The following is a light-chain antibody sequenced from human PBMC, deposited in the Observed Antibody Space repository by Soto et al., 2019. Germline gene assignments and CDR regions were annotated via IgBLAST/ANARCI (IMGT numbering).Light chain of an antibody. V-gene: IGLV1-40*01. Sequence: QSVLTQPPSVSGAPGQRVTITCTGSSSNIGAGYDVHWYQQLPGTAPKLLIYGNSNRPSGVPDRFSGSKSGNSASLAITGXXXEDEADXXCQSYDSSRSAYVVFGGGTKVTVL. CDR1: SSNIGAGYD. J-gene: IGLJ2*01. CDR3: QSYDSSRSAYVV. CDR2: GNS.